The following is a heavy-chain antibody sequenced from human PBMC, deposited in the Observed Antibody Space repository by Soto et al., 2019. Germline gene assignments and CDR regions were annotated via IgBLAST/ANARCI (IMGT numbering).Heavy chain of an antibody. V-gene: IGHV4-30-2*01. Sequence: QLQLQESGSGLVKPSQTLSLTCAVSGGSISSGGYSWSWIRQPPGKGLEWIGYISHSGSTHYNPSRKSRVTISVDRSKSQFSLKLSSVTAADTAMYYCASGSHVPHYWGQGNLVTVSS. J-gene: IGHJ4*02. D-gene: IGHD6-6*01. CDR2: ISHSGST. CDR1: GGSISSGGYS. CDR3: ASGSHVPHY.